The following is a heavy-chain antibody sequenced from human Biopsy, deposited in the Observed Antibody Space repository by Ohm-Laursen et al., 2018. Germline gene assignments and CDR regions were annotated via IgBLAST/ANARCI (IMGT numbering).Heavy chain of an antibody. CDR1: GFTFSNYG. CDR3: AREIYPTTIYRPVDS. CDR2: IWYDRRNQ. V-gene: IGHV3-33*01. Sequence: SLRLSCSASGFTFSNYGMHWVRQAPGKRLEWVAVIWYDRRNQYYADFVKGRFTISRDNSKNTLYLQMNSLRAEDTAVYFCAREIYPTTIYRPVDSWGQGTLVTVSS. J-gene: IGHJ5*01. D-gene: IGHD3-3*01.